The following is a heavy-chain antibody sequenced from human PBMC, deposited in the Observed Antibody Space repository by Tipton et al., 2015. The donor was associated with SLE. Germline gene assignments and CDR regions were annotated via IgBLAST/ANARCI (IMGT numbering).Heavy chain of an antibody. CDR1: GFSISSGYY. CDR2: ISHSGNI. V-gene: IGHV4-38-2*01. J-gene: IGHJ4*02. CDR3: ARHDYDDNGYYMQYFDY. Sequence: TLSLTCAVSGFSISSGYYWGWIRQSPEKGLEWIGSISHSGNIYYNPSLKSRVSMSIDTSRNEVFLRLSFVTAADTAVYYCARHDYDDNGYYMQYFDYWGQGTLVTVSS. D-gene: IGHD3-3*01.